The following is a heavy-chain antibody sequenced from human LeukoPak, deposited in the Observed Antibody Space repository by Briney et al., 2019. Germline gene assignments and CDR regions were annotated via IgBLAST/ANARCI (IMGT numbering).Heavy chain of an antibody. D-gene: IGHD1-20*01. J-gene: IGHJ4*02. CDR2: IYTSGST. Sequence: SETLSLTCTVSGGSISSGSYYWSWIRQPAGKGLEWIGRIYTSGSTNYNPSLKSRVTISVDTSKNQFSLKLSSVTAADTAVYYCAREGITGTYYYFDYWGEGTLVTVSS. CDR3: AREGITGTYYYFDY. CDR1: GGSISSGSYY. V-gene: IGHV4-61*02.